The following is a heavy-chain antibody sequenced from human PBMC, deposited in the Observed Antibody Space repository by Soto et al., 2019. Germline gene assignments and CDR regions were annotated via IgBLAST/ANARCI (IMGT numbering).Heavy chain of an antibody. Sequence: VGPLRQSCGAAGVTCSSYAMSRVRQAPGKGLEWVSAIIGSGGSTYYADSVKGRFTISRDNSKNTLYLQMNSLRAEDTAVYYCAKGVIAAAGTWSGSYYYGMDVWGQGTTVTVSS. D-gene: IGHD6-13*01. J-gene: IGHJ6*02. CDR2: IIGSGGST. CDR3: AKGVIAAAGTWSGSYYYGMDV. V-gene: IGHV3-23*01. CDR1: GVTCSSYA.